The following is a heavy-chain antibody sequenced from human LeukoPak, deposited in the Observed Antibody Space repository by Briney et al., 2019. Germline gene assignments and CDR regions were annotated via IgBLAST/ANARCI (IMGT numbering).Heavy chain of an antibody. CDR3: ARGTYYYDT. CDR2: MNPNSGNT. D-gene: IGHD3-22*01. CDR1: GYTFTSYG. J-gene: IGHJ4*02. V-gene: IGHV1-8*03. Sequence: ASVKVSCKASGYTFTSYGISWVRQAPGQGLEWMGWMNPNSGNTGYAQKFQGRVTITRNTSISTAYMELSSLRSEDTAVYYCARGTYYYDTWGKGTPVTVSS.